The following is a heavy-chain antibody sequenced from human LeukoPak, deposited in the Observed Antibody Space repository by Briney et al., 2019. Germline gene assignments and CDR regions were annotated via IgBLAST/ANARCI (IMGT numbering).Heavy chain of an antibody. CDR3: ASLAGYSSSWYPNYFDY. CDR2: IYPGDSDI. J-gene: IGHJ4*02. Sequence: GESLKISCKGSGYSFTNYWIGWVRQMPGKGLEWMGIIYPGDSDIRYSPSFQGQVTLSADKSISTAYLQWSSLKASNTAMYYCASLAGYSSSWYPNYFDYWGQGTLVTVSS. D-gene: IGHD6-13*01. CDR1: GYSFTNYW. V-gene: IGHV5-51*01.